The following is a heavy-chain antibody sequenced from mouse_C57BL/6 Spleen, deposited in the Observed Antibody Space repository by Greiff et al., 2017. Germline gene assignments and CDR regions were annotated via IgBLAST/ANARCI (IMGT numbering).Heavy chain of an antibody. CDR1: GYSFTGYF. CDR3: ARGYYGSSPSFDY. D-gene: IGHD1-1*01. J-gene: IGHJ2*01. V-gene: IGHV1-20*01. Sequence: DVQLQESGPELVKPGDSVKISCKASGYSFTGYFMNWVMQSHGKSLEWIGRINPYNGDTFYNQKFKGKATLTVDKSSSTAHMELRSLTSEDSAVYYCARGYYGSSPSFDYWGQGTTLTVSS. CDR2: INPYNGDT.